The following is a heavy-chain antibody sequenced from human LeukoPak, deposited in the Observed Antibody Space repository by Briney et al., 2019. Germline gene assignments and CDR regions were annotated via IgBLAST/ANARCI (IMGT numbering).Heavy chain of an antibody. V-gene: IGHV3-15*01. CDR3: TTSFGGSYHSAFHI. Sequence: GESLRLSCAASGFTFTNAWMSWVRQAPGKGLEWVGRIKSKTDGGTTDYAAPVKGRLTISRDVSKDTLYLQMNSLKTEDTAVYYCTTSFGGSYHSAFHIWGQGTMVTVSS. CDR1: GFTFTNAW. J-gene: IGHJ3*02. CDR2: IKSKTDGGTT. D-gene: IGHD1-26*01.